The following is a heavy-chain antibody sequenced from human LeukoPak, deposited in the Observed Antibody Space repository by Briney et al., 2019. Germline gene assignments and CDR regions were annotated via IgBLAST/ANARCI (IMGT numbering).Heavy chain of an antibody. Sequence: DPGGSLRLSCAASGFTFSSYGMHWVRQAPGKGLEWVAVISYDGSNKYYADSVKGRFTISRDNSKNTLYLQMNSLRAEDTAVYYCAKDLYGSSWYSYYYYYGMDVWGQGTTVTVSS. CDR2: ISYDGSNK. V-gene: IGHV3-30*18. CDR3: AKDLYGSSWYSYYYYYGMDV. D-gene: IGHD6-13*01. CDR1: GFTFSSYG. J-gene: IGHJ6*02.